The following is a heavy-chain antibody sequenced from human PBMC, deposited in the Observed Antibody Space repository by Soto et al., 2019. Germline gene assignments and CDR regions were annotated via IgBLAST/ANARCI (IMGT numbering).Heavy chain of an antibody. Sequence: PSQTLSLTCAISGDSVSSNSAACNWIRQSPSRGLEWLGRTYYRSKWYNDYAVSVKSRITINPDTSKNQFSLQLNSVTPEDTAVYYCARFSKTLNRVTDVGLDYWGQGTLVTVSS. CDR2: TYYRSKWYN. CDR1: GDSVSSNSAA. V-gene: IGHV6-1*01. CDR3: ARFSKTLNRVTDVGLDY. D-gene: IGHD2-2*01. J-gene: IGHJ4*02.